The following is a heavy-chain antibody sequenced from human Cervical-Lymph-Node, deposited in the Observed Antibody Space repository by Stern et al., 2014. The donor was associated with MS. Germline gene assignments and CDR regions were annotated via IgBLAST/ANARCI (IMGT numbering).Heavy chain of an antibody. V-gene: IGHV3-53*01. CDR1: GFTVRGNY. Sequence: MQLVHSVGGLIQPGGSLRLSCAASGFTVRGNYMTWVRQAPGDGQEWVSVMYSGGNRYYADSVKGRFTISRDNSRNTLYLQMNILRAEDTAVYFCTLKRETDEYFHHWGQGTLVTVSS. J-gene: IGHJ1*01. CDR3: TLKRETDEYFHH. CDR2: MYSGGNR.